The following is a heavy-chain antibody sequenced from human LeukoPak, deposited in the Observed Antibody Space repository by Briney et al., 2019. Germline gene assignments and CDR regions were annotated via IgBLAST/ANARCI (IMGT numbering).Heavy chain of an antibody. V-gene: IGHV4-30-4*01. CDR3: ARPYYYDSRIDP. D-gene: IGHD3-22*01. Sequence: SETLSLTCTVSGGSISSGDYYWSWIRPPPGKGLAWIAYMYYSGSTYYNPSLKSRVTMSADTSKNQLSLKLSSVTAADTAVYYCARPYYYDSRIDPWGQGILDTVSS. J-gene: IGHJ5*02. CDR1: GGSISSGDYY. CDR2: MYYSGST.